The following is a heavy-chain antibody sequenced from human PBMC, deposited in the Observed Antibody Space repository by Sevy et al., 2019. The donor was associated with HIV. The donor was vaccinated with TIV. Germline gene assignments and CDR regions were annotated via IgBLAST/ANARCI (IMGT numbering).Heavy chain of an antibody. CDR2: ISNRGTT. CDR1: GFTFVNYA. J-gene: IGHJ5*02. Sequence: GGYLRLSCAASGFTFVNYAIIWVRQSPGKGLEWISTISNRGTTHYADSVKGRFTMSRYNSKSTLYLEMNILRVEDTAVYYCAKYASKEGYGTSCLNWFDPWGQGTQVTVSS. V-gene: IGHV3-23*01. D-gene: IGHD2-2*01. CDR3: AKYASKEGYGTSCLNWFDP.